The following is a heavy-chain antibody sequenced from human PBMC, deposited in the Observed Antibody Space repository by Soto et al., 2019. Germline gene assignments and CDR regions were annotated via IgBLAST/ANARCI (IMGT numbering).Heavy chain of an antibody. D-gene: IGHD5-12*01. CDR3: ATAVSTCDTSGSLPDGVDV. CDR1: GLTCTSSA. J-gene: IGHJ6*02. CDR2: IVVGNGNT. V-gene: IGHV1-58*02. Sequence: QVQLVQSGPEVKKPGTSVKVSCKASGLTCTSSAIHWVRQARGQRLEWIGWIVVGNGNTNDAQKFKKRVTITRDMSTSAAYMELSSLRSEDTAVDYCATAVSTCDTSGSLPDGVDVWGRGTTVTVSS.